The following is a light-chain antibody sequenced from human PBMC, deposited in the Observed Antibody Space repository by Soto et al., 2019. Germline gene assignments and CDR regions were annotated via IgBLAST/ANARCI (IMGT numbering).Light chain of an antibody. V-gene: IGLV2-14*01. CDR3: CSYAGSYTWV. J-gene: IGLJ3*02. CDR2: GVR. CDR1: SNDIGAYNY. Sequence: QSALTQPTSVSGSPGQSITISCTGSSNDIGAYNYVSWYQQHPGKAPRLLIHGVRDRPSGVPSRFSASKSGLTASLTISGLQAEDEADYYCCSYAGSYTWVFGGGTKLTVL.